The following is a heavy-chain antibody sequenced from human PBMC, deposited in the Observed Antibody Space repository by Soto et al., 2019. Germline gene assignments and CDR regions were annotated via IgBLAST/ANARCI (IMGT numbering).Heavy chain of an antibody. J-gene: IGHJ6*02. CDR3: ARETQLYYYYGMDV. CDR2: INYSGRT. Sequence: SETLSLTCSVSSGSISSSDYYWSLIRQPPGKGLEWIGYINYSGRTYYKPSLKSRVSISIDTSKNQFSLKLSSVTAADTAVYYCARETQLYYYYGMDVWGQGTTVTSP. CDR1: SGSISSSDYY. D-gene: IGHD1-1*01. V-gene: IGHV4-30-4*02.